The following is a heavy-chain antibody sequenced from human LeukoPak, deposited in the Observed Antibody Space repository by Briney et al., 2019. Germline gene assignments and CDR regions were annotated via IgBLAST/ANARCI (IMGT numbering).Heavy chain of an antibody. Sequence: SVKVSCKACGGTLISYAISWVRHAPGKGVEWIGGSLPFFGTANYAQKFQGRVTITANNSTSTAYMELSSLRAEETAVYCCARDPTHHGCGAYWYFALWGRGTLVTVSS. CDR1: GGTLISYA. CDR3: ARDPTHHGCGAYWYFAL. D-gene: IGHD5-24*01. V-gene: IGHV1-69*06. CDR2: SLPFFGTA. J-gene: IGHJ2*01.